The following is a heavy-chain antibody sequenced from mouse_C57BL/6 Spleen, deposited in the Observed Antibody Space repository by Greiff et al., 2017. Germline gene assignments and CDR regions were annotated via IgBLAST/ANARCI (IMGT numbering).Heavy chain of an antibody. CDR1: GFTFSSYA. Sequence: DVKLVESGGGLVKPGGSLKLSCAASGFTFSSYAMSWVRQTPEKRLEWVATISDGGSYTYYPDNVKGRFTISRDNAKNNLYLQMSHLKSEDTAMYYWARDSYYYNFDYWGQGTTLTVSS. V-gene: IGHV5-4*01. J-gene: IGHJ2*01. CDR2: ISDGGSYT. CDR3: ARDSYYYNFDY. D-gene: IGHD1-1*01.